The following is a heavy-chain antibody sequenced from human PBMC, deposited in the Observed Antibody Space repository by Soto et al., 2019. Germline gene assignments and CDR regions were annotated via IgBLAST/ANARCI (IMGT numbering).Heavy chain of an antibody. D-gene: IGHD5-12*01. CDR2: ISKSDYT. V-gene: IGHV3-21*06. CDR3: ARGPYRNTYNWFDS. J-gene: IGHJ5*02. Sequence: PGGSLRLSCTVSGFAFNNYGINWVRQAPGKGPEWVSSISKSDYTYYADSVKGRFTISRDNAKNSLYLQMNSLGVEDTAVYYCARGPYRNTYNWFDSWGQGTLVTVSS. CDR1: GFAFNNYG.